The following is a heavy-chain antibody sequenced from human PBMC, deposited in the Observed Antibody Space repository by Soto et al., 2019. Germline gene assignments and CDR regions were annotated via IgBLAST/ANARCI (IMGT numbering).Heavy chain of an antibody. V-gene: IGHV3-73*01. CDR2: IRSKSNSYAT. Sequence: EVQLVESGGGLVQPGGSLKLSCAVSGFTFSGSAMHWVRQASGKGLEWVGRIRSKSNSYATAYAASVKGRFTISRDDLKNTAYLQMNSLQTEDTAVYYCTRGYGDYVRDYWGQGTLVTVSS. J-gene: IGHJ4*02. D-gene: IGHD4-17*01. CDR3: TRGYGDYVRDY. CDR1: GFTFSGSA.